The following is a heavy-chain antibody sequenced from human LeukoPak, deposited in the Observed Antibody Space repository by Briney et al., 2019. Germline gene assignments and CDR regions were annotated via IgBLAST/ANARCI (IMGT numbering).Heavy chain of an antibody. D-gene: IGHD1-14*01. V-gene: IGHV4-39*07. CDR2: IYYSGST. Sequence: PSETLSLTCTVSGGSISSSSYYWGWIRQPPGKGLEWIGSIYYSGSTYYNPSLKSRVTISVDTSKNQFSLKLSSVTAADTAVYYCARDLGINNWFDPWGQGTLVTVSS. CDR1: GGSISSSSYY. CDR3: ARDLGINNWFDP. J-gene: IGHJ5*02.